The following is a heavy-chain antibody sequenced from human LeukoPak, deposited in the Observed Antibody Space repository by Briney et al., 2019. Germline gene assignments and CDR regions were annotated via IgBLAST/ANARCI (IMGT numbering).Heavy chain of an antibody. CDR1: GGSIGTSNYY. Sequence: PSETLSLTCTVSGGSIGTSNYYWGWIRQPPGKGLEWIGNIFYSGSPYYSPSLRSRVTIALDTSGNQFSLKLNSVTPEDTAVYYCAHSTGRSGASCYGTCSAFDIWGQGTMVTVSS. D-gene: IGHD2-15*01. V-gene: IGHV4-39*07. CDR2: IFYSGSP. J-gene: IGHJ3*02. CDR3: AHSTGRSGASCYGTCSAFDI.